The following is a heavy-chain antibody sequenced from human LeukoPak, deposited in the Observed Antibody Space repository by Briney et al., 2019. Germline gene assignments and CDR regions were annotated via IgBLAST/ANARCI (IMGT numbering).Heavy chain of an antibody. Sequence: PSETLSLTCTISGGSISSYYWSWIRQPPGKGLEWIAYMYNSESTKYNPSLKSRVTISVGTSKNQFSLKLSSVTATDTAFYYCARHILTAGSIAWGQGTLVTVSS. CDR3: ARHILTAGSIA. CDR2: MYNSEST. D-gene: IGHD3-9*01. J-gene: IGHJ4*02. CDR1: GGSISSYY. V-gene: IGHV4-59*08.